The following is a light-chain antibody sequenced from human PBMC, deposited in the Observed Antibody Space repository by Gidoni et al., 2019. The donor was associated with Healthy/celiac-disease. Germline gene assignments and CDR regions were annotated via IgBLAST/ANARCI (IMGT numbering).Light chain of an antibody. J-gene: IGKJ4*01. CDR2: WAS. CDR1: KSVLYSSNNKNY. V-gene: IGKV4-1*01. Sequence: DIVMTQSPDSLAVSLGERATINCKSSKSVLYSSNNKNYLAWYQQKPGQPPKLLIYWASTRESGVPDRFSGSGSGTDFTLTIISLQAEDVAVSYCQQYYSTPLTFGGGTKVEIK. CDR3: QQYYSTPLT.